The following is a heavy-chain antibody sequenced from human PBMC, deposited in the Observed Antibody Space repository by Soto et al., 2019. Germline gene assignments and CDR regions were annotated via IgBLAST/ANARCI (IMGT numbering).Heavy chain of an antibody. CDR2: ISYDGSNK. CDR1: GFTFSSYA. V-gene: IGHV3-30-3*01. Sequence: QVQLVESVGGVAQPGRSLRLSCAASGFTFSSYAMHWVRQAPGEGLERVAVISYDGSNKYDADSVKSRFTISRDNSKSSLYLQMNSLRAEETAVYYCASVYVLDIGGQGTMVTVSS. J-gene: IGHJ3*02. CDR3: ASVYVLDI.